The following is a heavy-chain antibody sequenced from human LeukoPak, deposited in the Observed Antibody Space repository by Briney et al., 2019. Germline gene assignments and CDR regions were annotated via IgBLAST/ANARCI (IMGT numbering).Heavy chain of an antibody. J-gene: IGHJ6*03. D-gene: IGHD3-22*01. CDR2: INHSGST. V-gene: IGHV4-34*01. Sequence: SETLSLTCAVYGGSFSGYYWSWIRQPPGKGLEWIGGINHSGSTNYNPSLKSRVTISVDTSKNQFSLKLSSVTAADTAVYYCARLQVGRSSGSSLLGGTVYYYYYYMDVWGKGTTVTVSS. CDR3: ARLQVGRSSGSSLLGGTVYYYYYYMDV. CDR1: GGSFSGYY.